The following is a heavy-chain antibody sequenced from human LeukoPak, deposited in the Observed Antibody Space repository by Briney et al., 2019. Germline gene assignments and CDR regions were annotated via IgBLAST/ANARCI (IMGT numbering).Heavy chain of an antibody. CDR2: IGHSGTT. V-gene: IGHV4-38-2*02. J-gene: IGHJ4*02. Sequence: SEALSLPCAVSGCSISSGHYWGWIRQPPGKGLEWVGSIGHSGTTYYNPSLKSRVSISVDMSKNQFSLNLSSVTAADTAVYYCARDIVPGHFDYWGQGTLVTVSS. CDR3: ARDIVPGHFDY. CDR1: GCSISSGHY. D-gene: IGHD3-16*02.